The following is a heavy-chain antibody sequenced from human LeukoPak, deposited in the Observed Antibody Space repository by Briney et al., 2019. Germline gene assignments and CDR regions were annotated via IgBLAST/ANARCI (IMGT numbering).Heavy chain of an antibody. D-gene: IGHD4-17*01. CDR2: IYYSGST. J-gene: IGHJ4*02. CDR3: ARSSKDDYGDYGLDY. Sequence: SETLSLTCTVSGGSISSYYWSWIRQPPGKGLEWIGYIYYSGSTNYNPSLKSRVTISVDTSKNLFSLKLSSVTAADTAVYYCARSSKDDYGDYGLDYWGQGTLVTVSS. V-gene: IGHV4-59*01. CDR1: GGSISSYY.